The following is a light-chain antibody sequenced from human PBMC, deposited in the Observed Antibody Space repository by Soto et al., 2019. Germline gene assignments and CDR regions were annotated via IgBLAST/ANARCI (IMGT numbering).Light chain of an antibody. J-gene: IGLJ3*02. Sequence: QSALTQPASVSGSPGQSITISCTGTSSDVGGYNYVSWYQQHPGKAPKLMIYEVSNRPSGVSNRFSGSKSGNTASLTISGLQAEDEADYSCSSYTSSSTREVFGGATKLTVL. CDR1: SSDVGGYNY. CDR3: SSYTSSSTREV. V-gene: IGLV2-14*01. CDR2: EVS.